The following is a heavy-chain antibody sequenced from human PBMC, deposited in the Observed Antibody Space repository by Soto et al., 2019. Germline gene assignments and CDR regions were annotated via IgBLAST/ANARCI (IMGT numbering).Heavy chain of an antibody. CDR1: GFSLSTSGVG. CDR2: IYWSGDE. CDR3: ARGLATLPVFAFDI. Sequence: SRPTLVNPTQTLTLTCSFSGFSLSTSGVGVGWIRQSPGKALEWLALIYWSGDEHYRPSLKSGLSITKDTSKNHVVLIMTDMDPVDTATXYCARGLATLPVFAFDIWGQGTMVTVSS. J-gene: IGHJ3*02. D-gene: IGHD6-6*01. V-gene: IGHV2-5*01.